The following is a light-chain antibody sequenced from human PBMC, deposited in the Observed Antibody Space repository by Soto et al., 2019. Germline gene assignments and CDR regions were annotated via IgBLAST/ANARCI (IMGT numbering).Light chain of an antibody. J-gene: IGKJ2*01. V-gene: IGKV3-11*01. CDR3: QQRSNWPPENT. Sequence: EIVLTQSPATLSLSPGERATLSCRASQSVSSYLAWYQQKPGQAPRLLIYDASNRATGIPARFSGSGSGTDFTLPISSLEPEDFAVYYCQQRSNWPPENTFGQGTKLEIK. CDR1: QSVSSY. CDR2: DAS.